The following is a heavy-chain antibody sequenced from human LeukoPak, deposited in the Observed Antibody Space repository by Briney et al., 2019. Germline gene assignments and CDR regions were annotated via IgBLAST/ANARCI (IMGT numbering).Heavy chain of an antibody. V-gene: IGHV3-23*01. CDR1: GFTFSSYA. Sequence: GGSLRLSCAASGFTFSSYAMSWVCQAPGKGLEWVSAISGSGGSTYYADSVKGRFTISRDNSKNTLYLQMNSLRAEDTAVYYCARGSKIAAAGTGKYFDYWGQGTLVTVSS. CDR2: ISGSGGST. CDR3: ARGSKIAAAGTGKYFDY. J-gene: IGHJ4*02. D-gene: IGHD6-13*01.